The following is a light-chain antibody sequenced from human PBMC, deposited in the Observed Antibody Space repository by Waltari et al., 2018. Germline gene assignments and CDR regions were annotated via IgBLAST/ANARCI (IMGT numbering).Light chain of an antibody. CDR3: SSHTSSVPHV. J-gene: IGLJ1*01. V-gene: IGLV2-14*01. CDR2: EVS. Sequence: QSALTQPASVSGSPGQSITISCTGPSTDVGGYGYVSWYQQYPGKAPKLIIYEVSYRPAGISTRFSGSKSGNTASLTISGLQAEDEADYYCSSHTSSVPHVFGTGTRVTVV. CDR1: STDVGGYGY.